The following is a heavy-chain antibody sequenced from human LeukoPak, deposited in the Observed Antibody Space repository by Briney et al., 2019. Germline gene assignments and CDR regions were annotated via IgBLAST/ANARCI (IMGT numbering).Heavy chain of an antibody. Sequence: QPGRSLRLSCAASGFTFSSYAMHWVRQAPGKGLEWVAVISYDGSNKYYADSVRGRFTISRDNAKNTLYLQMNSLTAEDTAVYYCARGPPWYFDLWGRGTLVTVSS. CDR1: GFTFSSYA. CDR2: ISYDGSNK. V-gene: IGHV3-30*04. CDR3: ARGPPWYFDL. J-gene: IGHJ2*01. D-gene: IGHD6-25*01.